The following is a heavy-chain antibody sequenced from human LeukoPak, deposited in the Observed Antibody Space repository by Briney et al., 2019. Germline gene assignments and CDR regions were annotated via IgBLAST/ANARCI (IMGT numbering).Heavy chain of an antibody. D-gene: IGHD3-9*01. Sequence: SETLSLTCTVSGGSISSYYWSWIRQPAGKGLEWIGRIYTSGSTNYNPSLKSRVTMSVDTSKNQFSLKLSSVTAADTAVYYCARDSPLLDILTGYGFDYWGQGTLVTVSS. CDR3: ARDSPLLDILTGYGFDY. CDR1: GGSISSYY. V-gene: IGHV4-4*07. J-gene: IGHJ4*02. CDR2: IYTSGST.